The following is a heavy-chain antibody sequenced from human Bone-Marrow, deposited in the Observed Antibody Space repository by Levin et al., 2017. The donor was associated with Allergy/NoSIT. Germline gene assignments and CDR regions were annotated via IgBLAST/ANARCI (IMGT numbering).Heavy chain of an antibody. V-gene: IGHV3-23*01. Sequence: GGSLRLSCTASGFTFTSYAINWVRQAPGKGLEWVSVSGAGSGSTYYADSVKGRFTISRDNSKDTLYLQMNSLRAEDTAVYYCAKDFGAPPPDYAMDVWGQGTTVTVSS. CDR1: GFTFTSYA. CDR2: SGAGSGST. D-gene: IGHD3-3*01. CDR3: AKDFGAPPPDYAMDV. J-gene: IGHJ6*02.